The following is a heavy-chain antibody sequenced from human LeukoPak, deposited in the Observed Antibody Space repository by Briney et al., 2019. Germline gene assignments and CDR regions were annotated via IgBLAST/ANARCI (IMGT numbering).Heavy chain of an antibody. J-gene: IGHJ1*01. D-gene: IGHD2-15*01. CDR2: INPNTGGT. CDR3: AGEGYCSGASCHSGAHFQH. Sequence: ASVKVSCKASGYTFTDYYIHWVRQAPGQGLEWMGWINPNTGGTNYAQKFQGRVTMTRDTSISTAYMELSRLRSADTAVYYCAGEGYCSGASCHSGAHFQHWGQGTLVTVSS. CDR1: GYTFTDYY. V-gene: IGHV1-2*02.